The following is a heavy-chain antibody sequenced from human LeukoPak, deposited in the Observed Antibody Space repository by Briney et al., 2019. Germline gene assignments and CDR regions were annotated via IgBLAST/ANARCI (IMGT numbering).Heavy chain of an antibody. CDR2: ISYDGSNK. CDR3: ARDAVDTANAV. D-gene: IGHD5-18*01. J-gene: IGHJ6*02. Sequence: GGSLRLSCAASGFTFSSSAMSWVRQAPGKGLEWVAVISYDGSNKYYADSVKGRFTISRDNSKNTLYLQMNSLRAEDTAVYYCARDAVDTANAVWGQGTTVTVSS. V-gene: IGHV3-30*03. CDR1: GFTFSSSA.